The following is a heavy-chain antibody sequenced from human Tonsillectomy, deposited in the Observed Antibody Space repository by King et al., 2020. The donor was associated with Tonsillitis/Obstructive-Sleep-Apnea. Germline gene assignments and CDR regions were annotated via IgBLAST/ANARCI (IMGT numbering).Heavy chain of an antibody. J-gene: IGHJ4*02. CDR3: AREGGTNLGFDY. Sequence: QLVQSGAEVKKPGASVTVSCQASGYTFTSYYINWVRQATGQGLEWMGWMNPNSGNTGYAQKFQGRVTMTRNTSISTAYMELSSLRSEDTAVYYCAREGGTNLGFDYWGQGTLVTVSS. D-gene: IGHD2-8*01. CDR2: MNPNSGNT. V-gene: IGHV1-8*01. CDR1: GYTFTSYY.